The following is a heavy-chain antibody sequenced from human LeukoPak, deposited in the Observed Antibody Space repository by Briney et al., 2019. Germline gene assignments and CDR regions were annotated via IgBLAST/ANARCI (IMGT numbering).Heavy chain of an antibody. CDR1: GFTFRGHW. CDR2: INTDGSGK. V-gene: IGHV3-7*01. CDR3: VRDATGMNN. J-gene: IGHJ4*02. Sequence: GGSLRLSCVASGFTFRGHWMNWVRQAPGQGMEWVANINTDGSGKYHVDSVQGRFTISRDNAKNSLYLQMNSLRAEDTAVYYCVRDATGMNNWGQGTLVTVSS. D-gene: IGHD1-1*01.